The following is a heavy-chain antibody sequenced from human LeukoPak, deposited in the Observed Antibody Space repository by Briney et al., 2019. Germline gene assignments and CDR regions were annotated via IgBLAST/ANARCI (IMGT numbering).Heavy chain of an antibody. Sequence: GGSLRLSCAASGFTVSSNYMSWVRQAPGKGLEWVSAISGSGGSTYYADSVKGRFTISRDNSKNTLYLQMNSLRAEDTAVYYCAKESYGDPDYWGQGTLVTVSS. D-gene: IGHD4-17*01. CDR3: AKESYGDPDY. V-gene: IGHV3-23*01. CDR1: GFTVSSNY. J-gene: IGHJ4*02. CDR2: ISGSGGST.